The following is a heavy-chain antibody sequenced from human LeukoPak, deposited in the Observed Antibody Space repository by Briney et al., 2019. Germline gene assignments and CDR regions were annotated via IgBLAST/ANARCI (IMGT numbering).Heavy chain of an antibody. V-gene: IGHV3-11*01. CDR1: GFTFSDYY. Sequence: PAGSLRLSCAASGFTFSDYYMSWIRQAPGKGLPWVSFISSSGSTIHYAGSVKGRFTISRDNAQNSLYLQMNSLRAEDTAVYYCAREDIVVELAAKWMDYYMDVWGKGTTVTVSS. CDR2: ISSSGSTI. CDR3: AREDIVVELAAKWMDYYMDV. J-gene: IGHJ6*03. D-gene: IGHD2-2*01.